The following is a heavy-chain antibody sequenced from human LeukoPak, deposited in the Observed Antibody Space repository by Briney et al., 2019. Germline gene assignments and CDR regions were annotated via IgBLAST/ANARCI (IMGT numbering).Heavy chain of an antibody. Sequence: SETLSLTCAVYGGSFSGYYWSWIRQPPGKGLEWIGEINHSGSTNYNPSLKSRVTISVDTSKNQFSLKLSSVTAADTAMYYCARLRVDTAMVIAFDIWGQGTMVTVSS. V-gene: IGHV4-34*01. CDR3: ARLRVDTAMVIAFDI. CDR2: INHSGST. D-gene: IGHD5-18*01. J-gene: IGHJ3*02. CDR1: GGSFSGYY.